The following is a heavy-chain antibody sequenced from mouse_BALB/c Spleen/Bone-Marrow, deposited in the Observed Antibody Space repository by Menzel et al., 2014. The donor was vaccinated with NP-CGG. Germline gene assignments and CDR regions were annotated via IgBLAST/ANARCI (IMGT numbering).Heavy chain of an antibody. CDR3: ARNSGGFAY. J-gene: IGHJ3*01. Sequence: VKLVESGPGLVQPSQSLSITCTVSGFSLTSYGVHWVRQSPGKGLEWLGVIWSGGSTDYNAAFISRLSISKDNSKSHVFLKMNSLQANDTAIYYCARNSGGFAYWGQRTLVTVSA. CDR1: GFSLTSYG. V-gene: IGHV2-2*02. CDR2: IWSGGST.